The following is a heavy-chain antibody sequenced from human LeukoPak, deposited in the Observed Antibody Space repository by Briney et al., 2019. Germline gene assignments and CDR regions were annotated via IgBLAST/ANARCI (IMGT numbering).Heavy chain of an antibody. V-gene: IGHV3-23*01. Sequence: GGSLILSCAASGFTFSTYDMRLVRQAPGKGLEWVSTVKSGGNTYYADSVKGRFTVSRDNSKNTVYLQMNSLRAEDTAIYYCAKGRTGTNYFGMDVWGQGTTVTVSS. D-gene: IGHD1-14*01. CDR2: VKSGGNT. CDR3: AKGRTGTNYFGMDV. CDR1: GFTFSTYD. J-gene: IGHJ6*02.